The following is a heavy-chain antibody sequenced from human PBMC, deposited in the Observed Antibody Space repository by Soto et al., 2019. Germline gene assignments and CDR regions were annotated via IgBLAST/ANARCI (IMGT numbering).Heavy chain of an antibody. Sequence: SVKVSCKASGGTFSSYAISWVRQAPGQGLEWMGGIIPIFGTANYAQKLQGRVTITADESTSTGYMELSSLRSEDTAVYYCARGYSSSWYYFDYWGQGTLVTVSS. D-gene: IGHD6-13*01. CDR3: ARGYSSSWYYFDY. J-gene: IGHJ4*02. CDR2: IIPIFGTA. CDR1: GGTFSSYA. V-gene: IGHV1-69*13.